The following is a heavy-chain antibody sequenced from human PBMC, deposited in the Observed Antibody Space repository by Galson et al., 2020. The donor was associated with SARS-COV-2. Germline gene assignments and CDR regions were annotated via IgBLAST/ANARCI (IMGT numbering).Heavy chain of an antibody. CDR2: IYCDDDK. J-gene: IGHJ4*02. V-gene: IGHV2-5*02. CDR3: AHRLSSGWYGYYFDY. Sequence: SGPTLVKPTQTLTLTCTFSGFSLSTSGVGVGWILHPPGKALEWLALIYCDDDKRYSPSLKSRLTITKDTSKNQVVLTMTNMDPVDTATYYCAHRLSSGWYGYYFDYWGQGTLVTVSS. D-gene: IGHD6-19*01. CDR1: GFSLSTSGVG.